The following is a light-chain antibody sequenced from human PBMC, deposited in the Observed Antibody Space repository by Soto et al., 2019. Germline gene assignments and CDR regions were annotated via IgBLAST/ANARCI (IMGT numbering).Light chain of an antibody. Sequence: QLVLPQSPSASASMGASVKLTCTLSSVHSSYAIAWHQKQLGKGPRYLMDLNNDGSHTKGDGIPDRFSGSSSGAERYLIIACLQSEDEADYYCQTWGSGFQVFGGGPNQTVL. J-gene: IGLJ2*01. CDR3: QTWGSGFQV. CDR1: SVHSSYA. V-gene: IGLV4-69*01. CDR2: LNNDGSH.